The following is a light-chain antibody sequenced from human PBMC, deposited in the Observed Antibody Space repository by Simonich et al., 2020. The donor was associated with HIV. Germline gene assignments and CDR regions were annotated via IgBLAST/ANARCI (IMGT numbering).Light chain of an antibody. Sequence: DIQMTQSSSTLSASVGDSVTITCRASQSISSWLAWYQQKPGKAPKLLIYKASSLESGVPSRFSGSGSGTEFTLTISSLQPDDFATYYCQHYNSYPTWTFGQGTKVEIK. V-gene: IGKV1-5*03. CDR3: QHYNSYPTWT. J-gene: IGKJ1*01. CDR2: KAS. CDR1: QSISSW.